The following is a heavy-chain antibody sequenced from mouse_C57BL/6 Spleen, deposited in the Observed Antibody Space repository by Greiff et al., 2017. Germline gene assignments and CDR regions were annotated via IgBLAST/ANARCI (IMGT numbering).Heavy chain of an antibody. Sequence: QVQLQQSGAELVKPGASVKISCKASGYAFSSYWMNWVKQRPGKGLEWIGQIYPGAGDTNYNGKFKGKATLTADKSSSTAYMQLSSLTSEDSAVYYCARDFGDGKYYFDYWGQGTTLTVSS. CDR3: ARDFGDGKYYFDY. CDR1: GYAFSSYW. V-gene: IGHV1-80*01. J-gene: IGHJ2*01. CDR2: IYPGAGDT. D-gene: IGHD3-1*01.